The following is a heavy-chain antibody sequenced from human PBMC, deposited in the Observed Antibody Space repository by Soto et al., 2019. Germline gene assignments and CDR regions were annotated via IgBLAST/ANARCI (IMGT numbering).Heavy chain of an antibody. CDR3: ARVSIQLERGSAFDI. D-gene: IGHD1-1*01. J-gene: IGHJ3*02. CDR2: IKQDGGEK. V-gene: IGHV3-7*03. Sequence: GGSLRLSCAASGFTFSTYWMSWVRQAPGKGLEWVANIKQDGGEKYYVDSVRGRFTISRDNAKNSLYLQMNSLRAEDTAMYYCARVSIQLERGSAFDIWGQGTMVTVSS. CDR1: GFTFSTYW.